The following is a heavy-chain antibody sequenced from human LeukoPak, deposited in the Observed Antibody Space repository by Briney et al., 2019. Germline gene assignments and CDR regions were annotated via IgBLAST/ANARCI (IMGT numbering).Heavy chain of an antibody. D-gene: IGHD2-21*02. V-gene: IGHV4-39*07. CDR1: GGSISSSSYS. CDR2: IYYSGST. Sequence: SETLSLTCTVSGGSISSSSYSWGWIRQPPGKGLEWIGSIYYSGSTYYNPSLKSRVTISVDTSKNQFSLKLSSVTAADTAVYYCARAYCGGDCCLDYWGQGTLVTVSS. CDR3: ARAYCGGDCCLDY. J-gene: IGHJ4*02.